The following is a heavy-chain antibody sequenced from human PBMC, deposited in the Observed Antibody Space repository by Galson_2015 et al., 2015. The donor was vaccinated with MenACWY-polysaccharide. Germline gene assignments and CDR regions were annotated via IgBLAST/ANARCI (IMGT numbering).Heavy chain of an antibody. V-gene: IGHV3-74*01. J-gene: IGHJ4*02. CDR1: GFPFSRDW. Sequence: SLRLSCAASGFPFSRDWMHWVRQAPGKGLMWVSRIISDGPDTTYADSVKGRFTISRDNAKNTLYLQLNSLRAEDTAVYYCIRDDSVRKLDDWGRGTLVTVSP. CDR3: IRDDSVRKLDD. D-gene: IGHD2-21*02. CDR2: IISDGPDT.